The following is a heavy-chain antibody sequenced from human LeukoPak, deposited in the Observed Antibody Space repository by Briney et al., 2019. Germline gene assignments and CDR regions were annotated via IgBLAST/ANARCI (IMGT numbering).Heavy chain of an antibody. D-gene: IGHD3-22*01. Sequence: GGSLRLSCAASGFTFSSYAMHWVREAPGKGLEGVAVISYDGSNKYYADSVKGRFTISRDNSKNTLYLQMNSLRAEDTAVYYCARGRYYYDSSGTDAFDIWGQGTMVTVSS. CDR1: GFTFSSYA. CDR2: ISYDGSNK. J-gene: IGHJ3*02. CDR3: ARGRYYYDSSGTDAFDI. V-gene: IGHV3-30-3*01.